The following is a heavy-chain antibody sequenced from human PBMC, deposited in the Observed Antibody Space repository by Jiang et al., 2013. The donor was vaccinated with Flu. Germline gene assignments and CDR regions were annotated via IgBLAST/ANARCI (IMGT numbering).Heavy chain of an antibody. D-gene: IGHD3-16*01. J-gene: IGHJ4*02. V-gene: IGHV4-39*01. Sequence: GPGLVKPSETLSLSCTVSGGSIGSSSYYWGWIRQPPGKGLEWIGSIYYSGTTYYNPSLKSRVTLSVDTSKNQFSLELSSVTAADTAVYYCARHTTLGGSRRDWGQGTLVTVSS. CDR1: GGSIGSSSYY. CDR2: IYYSGTT. CDR3: ARHTTLGGSRRD.